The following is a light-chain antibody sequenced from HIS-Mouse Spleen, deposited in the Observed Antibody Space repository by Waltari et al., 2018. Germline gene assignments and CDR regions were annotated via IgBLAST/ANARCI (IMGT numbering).Light chain of an antibody. Sequence: QSALTQPRSVSGSPGQSVTISCTGTSSDVGGYNSVSWYQQHPGKAHKLMIYDVSKRPSGVPDRFSGSKSGNTASLTISGLQAEDEADYYCCSYAGSYTYVFGTGTKVTVL. CDR1: SSDVGGYNS. CDR3: CSYAGSYTYV. CDR2: DVS. J-gene: IGLJ1*01. V-gene: IGLV2-11*01.